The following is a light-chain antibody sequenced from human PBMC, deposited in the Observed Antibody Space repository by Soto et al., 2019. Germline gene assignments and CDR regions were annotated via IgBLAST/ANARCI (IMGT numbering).Light chain of an antibody. CDR2: GAS. J-gene: IGKJ1*01. Sequence: EIVMAQSPAILSVSPVETGSLSCMASQDIGTKLAWYQQKPGQAPRLLTYGASSRATGIPDRFSGSGSGTDFTLTISRLEPEDFAVYYCQQYGSSPRTFGQGTKVDIK. CDR1: QDIGTK. CDR3: QQYGSSPRT. V-gene: IGKV3-20*01.